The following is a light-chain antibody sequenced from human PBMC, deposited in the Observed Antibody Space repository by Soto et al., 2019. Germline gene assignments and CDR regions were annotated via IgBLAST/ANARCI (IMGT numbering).Light chain of an antibody. CDR3: QQYYTYWHM. CDR2: GAS. V-gene: IGKV3-15*01. J-gene: IGKJ1*01. Sequence: ERVMTQSPATLSVSPGERATLSCRASQSVGSNLAWYQQKPGQAPRLLIFGASSRATGVPARFSGSGSGTEFTLTINSLQSEDFATYYCQQYYTYWHMFGQGTRVEIK. CDR1: QSVGSN.